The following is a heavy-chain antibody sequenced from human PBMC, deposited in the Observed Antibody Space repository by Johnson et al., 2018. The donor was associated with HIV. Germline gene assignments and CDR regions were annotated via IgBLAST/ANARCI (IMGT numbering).Heavy chain of an antibody. Sequence: QVQLVESGGGLVQPGGSLRLSCAASGFTFSTTAMSWVRQAPGKGLEWVAVISYDGNNKYYADSVKGRFTISRDNSKNTLYLQMNSLRAEDTAVYYCARPLRIAAYGGSDAFDIWGQGTMVTVSS. J-gene: IGHJ3*02. D-gene: IGHD6-13*01. CDR3: ARPLRIAAYGGSDAFDI. V-gene: IGHV3-30*03. CDR1: GFTFSTTA. CDR2: ISYDGNNK.